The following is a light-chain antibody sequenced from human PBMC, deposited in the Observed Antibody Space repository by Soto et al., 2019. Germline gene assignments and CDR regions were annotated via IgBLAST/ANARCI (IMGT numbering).Light chain of an antibody. J-gene: IGLJ3*02. V-gene: IGLV2-14*01. CDR3: SSYTSSSTLAWV. Sequence: QSALTQPASVSGCPGQSITISCTGTSSDVGGYNYVSWYQQHPGKAPKLMIYDVSNRPSGVSNRFSGSKSGNTASLTISGLQAEDEADYYCSSYTSSSTLAWVFGGGTKLTVL. CDR1: SSDVGGYNY. CDR2: DVS.